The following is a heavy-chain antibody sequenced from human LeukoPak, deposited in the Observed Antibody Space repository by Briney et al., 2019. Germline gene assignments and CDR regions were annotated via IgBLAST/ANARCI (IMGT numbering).Heavy chain of an antibody. V-gene: IGHV4-34*01. J-gene: IGHJ5*02. D-gene: IGHD1-26*01. CDR3: ASTPTSSGSYFWFDP. CDR1: GGSFSGYY. CDR2: INHSGST. Sequence: SETLSLTCAVYGGSFSGYYWSWIRQPPGKGLEWIGEINHSGSTNYNPSLKSRVTISVDTSKNQFSLKLSSVTAADTAVYYCASTPTSSGSYFWFDPWGQGTLVTVSS.